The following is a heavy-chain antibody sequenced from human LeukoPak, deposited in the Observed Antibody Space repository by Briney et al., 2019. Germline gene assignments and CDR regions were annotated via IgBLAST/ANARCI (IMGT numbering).Heavy chain of an antibody. Sequence: PSETLSLTCTVSGGSISSYYWSWIRQPPGKGLEWIAYIYYSGSTDYNPSLKSRVTISVDTSKNQFSLKLSSVTAADTAVYYCARLQTMIVVNWGQGTLVTVSS. J-gene: IGHJ4*02. D-gene: IGHD3-22*01. CDR3: ARLQTMIVVN. CDR2: IYYSGST. CDR1: GGSISSYY. V-gene: IGHV4-59*01.